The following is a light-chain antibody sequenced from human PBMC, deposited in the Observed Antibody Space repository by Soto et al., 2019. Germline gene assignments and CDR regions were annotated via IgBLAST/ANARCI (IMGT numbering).Light chain of an antibody. CDR2: EVS. CDR3: CSYAGSSTPHV. J-gene: IGLJ1*01. V-gene: IGLV2-8*01. CDR1: SSDVGGYNY. Sequence: QSALTQPPSASGSPGQSVTISCTGTSSDVGGYNYVSWYQQHPGKAPKLMIYEVSKRPSGVPDRFSGSKSGNTASLTVSGLQAEDDVDYYCCSYAGSSTPHVFGTVT.